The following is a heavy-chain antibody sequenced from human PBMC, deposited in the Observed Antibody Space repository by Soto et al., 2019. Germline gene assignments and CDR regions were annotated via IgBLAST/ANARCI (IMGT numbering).Heavy chain of an antibody. J-gene: IGHJ6*03. CDR3: ASGAVVVRFGELGSLYNYYYMDV. V-gene: IGHV1-69*02. CDR1: GGTFSSYT. CDR2: IIPILGIA. D-gene: IGHD3-10*01. Sequence: GASVKVSCKASGGTFSSYTISWVRQAPGQGLEWMGRIIPILGIANYAQKFQGRVTITADKSTSTAYMELSSLRSEDTAVYYCASGAVVVRFGELGSLYNYYYMDVWGKGTTVTVSS.